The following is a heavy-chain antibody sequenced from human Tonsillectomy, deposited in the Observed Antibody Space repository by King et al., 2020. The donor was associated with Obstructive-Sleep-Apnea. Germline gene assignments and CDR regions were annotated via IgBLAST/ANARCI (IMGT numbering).Heavy chain of an antibody. CDR3: ARDGYIGMYDGAAYFDH. J-gene: IGHJ4*02. CDR1: GFTFSDYG. Sequence: VQLVESGGGVVQPGRSLRLSCAASGFTFSDYGLHWVRQAPGKGLEWVAGITYDGSNKYYADSVKGRFTISRDKSKNTLYLQMNSLRADDTAVYFCARDGYIGMYDGAAYFDHWGQGTLVTVSS. V-gene: IGHV3-30-3*01. D-gene: IGHD1-1*01. CDR2: ITYDGSNK.